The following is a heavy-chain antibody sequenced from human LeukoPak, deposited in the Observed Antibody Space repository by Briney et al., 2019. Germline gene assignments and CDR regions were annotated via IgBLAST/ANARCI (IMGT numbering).Heavy chain of an antibody. V-gene: IGHV3-9*01. D-gene: IGHD3-22*01. CDR2: ISWNSGSI. CDR3: AKGAGEYYYDSSGAYFDY. J-gene: IGHJ4*02. Sequence: GGSLRLSCAASGFTFDDYAMHWVRQAPGKGLEWVSGISWNSGSIGYADSVKGRFTIFRDNAKNSLYLQMNSLRAEDTALYYCAKGAGEYYYDSSGAYFDYWGQGTLVTVSS. CDR1: GFTFDDYA.